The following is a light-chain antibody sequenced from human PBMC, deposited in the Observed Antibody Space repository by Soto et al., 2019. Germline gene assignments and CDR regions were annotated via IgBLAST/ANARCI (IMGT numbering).Light chain of an antibody. Sequence: DFQMTQSPSSLSASIGDRVTVTCRASQGISNYLAWYQQKPGKGPELLIYDASTLQSGVPSRFSGSGSGTDFTLTISSLQPEDVANYYCHNYDSFLIIFGPGTKVDI. J-gene: IGKJ3*01. CDR2: DAS. CDR1: QGISNY. CDR3: HNYDSFLII. V-gene: IGKV1-27*01.